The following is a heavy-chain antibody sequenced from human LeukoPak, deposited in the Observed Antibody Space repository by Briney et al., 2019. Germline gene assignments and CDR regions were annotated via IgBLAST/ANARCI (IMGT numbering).Heavy chain of an antibody. D-gene: IGHD3-10*01. Sequence: GESLKISCKGSGYSFTSYWIGWVRQMPGKGLEWMGIIYPGDSDTRYSPSFQGQVTISADKSISTAYLQWSSLKTSDTAMYYCARRLYGSGSYPHYSDYYAMDVWGQGTTVTVSS. CDR2: IYPGDSDT. CDR3: ARRLYGSGSYPHYSDYYAMDV. V-gene: IGHV5-51*01. J-gene: IGHJ6*02. CDR1: GYSFTSYW.